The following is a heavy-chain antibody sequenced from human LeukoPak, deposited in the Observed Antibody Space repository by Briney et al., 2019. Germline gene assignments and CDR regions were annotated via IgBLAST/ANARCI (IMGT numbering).Heavy chain of an antibody. CDR3: ARDSGHCDDNSCHHFDD. D-gene: IGHD3-22*01. CDR2: IHQSDDST. J-gene: IGHJ4*02. CDR1: GLSFSTYA. V-gene: IGHV3-23*01. Sequence: GGSLRLSCAASGLSFSTYAMSWVRQAPGKGLEWVSTIHQSDDSTNYADSVKGRFTISRDNAKNSIYLQVNSLRAEDTAVYYCARDSGHCDDNSCHHFDDWGQGTLVTVSS.